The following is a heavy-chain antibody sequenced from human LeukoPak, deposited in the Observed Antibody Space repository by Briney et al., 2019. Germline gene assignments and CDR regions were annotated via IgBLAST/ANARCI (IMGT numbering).Heavy chain of an antibody. CDR1: GFAFSNFG. V-gene: IGHV3-33*01. CDR2: TWHDECNK. Sequence: GGSLRLSCAASGFAFSNFGMHWVRQAPGKGLEWVAVTWHDECNKYYVDSVKGRFTISRDNSRNMLYLQMNSLRVEDTAVYYCTRDQEGSDYWGQGTLVTVSS. CDR3: TRDQEGSDY. J-gene: IGHJ4*02.